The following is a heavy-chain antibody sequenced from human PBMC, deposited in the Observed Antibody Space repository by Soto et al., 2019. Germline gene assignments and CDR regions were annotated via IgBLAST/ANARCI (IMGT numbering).Heavy chain of an antibody. D-gene: IGHD5-12*01. CDR2: IYWDDDK. V-gene: IGHV2-5*02. J-gene: IGHJ4*02. CDR3: AHRPARHGENGYDFDY. Sequence: SGPTLVNPTQTLTLTCSFSGFSLSTSGMGVGWVRQPPGKALEWLALIYWDDDKRYSPSLNSRVTITKDTPRNQVVLTMTNTGVVDTATYFCAHRPARHGENGYDFDYWGQGTLVTVSS. CDR1: GFSLSTSGMG.